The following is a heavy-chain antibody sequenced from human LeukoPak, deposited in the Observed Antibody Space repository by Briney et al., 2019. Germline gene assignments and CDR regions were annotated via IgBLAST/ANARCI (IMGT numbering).Heavy chain of an antibody. V-gene: IGHV3-53*01. CDR1: GFTVRSNY. CDR2: LYSGGAA. Sequence: GGSLRLSCAVSGFTVRSNYLNWVRQTPGKGLECVSVLYSGGAAYYADSVKGRFTISKDNAKNSLYLQMNSLRVADTGVYYCARDESYGSSLDYWGQGILVTVSS. J-gene: IGHJ4*02. D-gene: IGHD6-6*01. CDR3: ARDESYGSSLDY.